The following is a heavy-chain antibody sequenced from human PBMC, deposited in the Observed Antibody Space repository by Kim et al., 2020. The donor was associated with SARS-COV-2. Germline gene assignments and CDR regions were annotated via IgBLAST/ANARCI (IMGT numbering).Heavy chain of an antibody. J-gene: IGHJ4*02. Sequence: GGSLRLSCAASGFTFTTYNMNWVRQAPGKGLEWVSYISVTDAIYYSDALKGRFTISRDYAKNALDLKMNSLRDEDTAVYYCEGDWNWGIDVWGQGTLVTVSS. CDR3: EGDWNWGIDV. CDR2: ISVTDAI. D-gene: IGHD7-27*01. V-gene: IGHV3-48*02. CDR1: GFTFTTYN.